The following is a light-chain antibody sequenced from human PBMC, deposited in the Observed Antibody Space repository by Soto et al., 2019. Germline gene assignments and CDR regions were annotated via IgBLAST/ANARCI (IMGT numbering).Light chain of an antibody. CDR1: SSNIGSNY. J-gene: IGLJ2*01. Sequence: QSVLTQPPSASGTPGPRVTISCSGSSSNIGSNYVYWYPQLPGTAPKLLIYRNNQRPSGVPDRFSGSKSGTSASLAISGLRSEDEADYYCAAWYDSLSGPVVFGGGTKVTVL. V-gene: IGLV1-47*01. CDR2: RNN. CDR3: AAWYDSLSGPVV.